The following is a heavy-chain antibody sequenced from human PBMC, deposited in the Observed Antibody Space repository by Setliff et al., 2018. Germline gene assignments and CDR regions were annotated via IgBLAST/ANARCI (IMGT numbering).Heavy chain of an antibody. V-gene: IGHV4-30-4*08. CDR2: IYSSGST. CDR1: GGSISSGDYY. D-gene: IGHD3-22*01. Sequence: PSETLSLTCTVSGGSISSGDYYWSWIRQPPGKGLEWIGYIYSSGSTYYNPSLKSRVSISVDASKNQFSLKLSSVTAADTAVYYCARESRYYYDNLGTLDYWGQGTLGHRLL. J-gene: IGHJ4*02. CDR3: ARESRYYYDNLGTLDY.